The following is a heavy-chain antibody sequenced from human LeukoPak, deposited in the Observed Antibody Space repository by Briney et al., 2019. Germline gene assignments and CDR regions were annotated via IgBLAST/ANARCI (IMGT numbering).Heavy chain of an antibody. CDR2: MNPNSGNT. CDR1: GYTFTSYD. V-gene: IGHV1-8*03. Sequence: GASVKASCKASGYTFTSYDINCVRQATGQGLEWMGWMNPNSGNTGYAQKFQGRVTITRNTSISPAYMELSRLRSEDTAVYYCARADVVVVVPAASYYSYYMNGTGKRTTVTVSS. D-gene: IGHD2-2*01. CDR3: ARADVVVVVPAASYYSYYMNG. J-gene: IGHJ6*03.